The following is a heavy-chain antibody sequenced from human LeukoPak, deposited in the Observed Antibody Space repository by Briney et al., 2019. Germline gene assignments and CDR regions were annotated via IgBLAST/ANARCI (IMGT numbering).Heavy chain of an antibody. V-gene: IGHV4-39*07. D-gene: IGHD2-21*02. CDR3: ASLPSDEETFDY. CDR2: IYYSGNT. CDR1: GGSISSSSYY. Sequence: SETLSLTCTVSGGSISSSSYYWGWIRQPPGKGLEWIGSIYYSGNTYYNPSLKSRVTISVDTSKNQFSLKLSSVTAADTAVHYCASLPSDEETFDYWGQGTLVTVSS. J-gene: IGHJ4*02.